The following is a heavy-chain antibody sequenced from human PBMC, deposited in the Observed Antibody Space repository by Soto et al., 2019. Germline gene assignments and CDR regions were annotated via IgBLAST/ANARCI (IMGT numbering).Heavy chain of an antibody. CDR2: MFRDENNK. CDR3: AKSTAN. V-gene: IGHV3-30-3*02. CDR1: GVTVSDYP. Sequence: QVQVVESGGGVVQPGRSLRLSGAVSGVTVSDYPLHWVRQAPGKGMEWVAVMFRDENNKRYADSVKGRFTISRDNSKNTLYLQMDSLRPDDTAVYYCAKSTANWGQGTLVTVSS. J-gene: IGHJ4*02.